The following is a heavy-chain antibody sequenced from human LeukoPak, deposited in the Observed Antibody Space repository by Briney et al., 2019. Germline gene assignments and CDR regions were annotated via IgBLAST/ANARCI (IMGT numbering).Heavy chain of an antibody. J-gene: IGHJ4*02. Sequence: GGSLRLSCAASGFTFSSYSMNWVRQAPGKGLEWVSSISSSSSYIYYADSVKGRFTISRDNAKNSLYLQMNSLRAEDTAVYYCARVMRGSGSCSYWGQGTLVTVSS. V-gene: IGHV3-21*04. D-gene: IGHD3-10*01. CDR3: ARVMRGSGSCSY. CDR2: ISSSSSYI. CDR1: GFTFSSYS.